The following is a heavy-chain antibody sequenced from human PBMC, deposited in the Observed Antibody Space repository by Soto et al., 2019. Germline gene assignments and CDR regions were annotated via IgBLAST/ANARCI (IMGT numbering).Heavy chain of an antibody. Sequence: PGESLKISCKASGYKFTTFWLNWVRQTPGKGLEWLGRIDPTDSFTNYSPPFEGHVTISVDRSISTAYLQWNSLQASDTAIYYCARPASGGSRDAFDVWGKGTTVTVS. CDR3: ARPASGGSRDAFDV. J-gene: IGHJ6*03. D-gene: IGHD2-15*01. CDR1: GYKFTTFW. CDR2: IDPTDSFT. V-gene: IGHV5-10-1*01.